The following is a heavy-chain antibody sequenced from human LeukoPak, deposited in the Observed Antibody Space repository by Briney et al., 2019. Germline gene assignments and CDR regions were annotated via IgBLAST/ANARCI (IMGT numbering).Heavy chain of an antibody. Sequence: AASVKVSCKASGYTFSNYDIKWERQATGQGLEWMGWMRPNSDNTGYAQKFQGRLTMTTNTSINTAYMELNSLTSEDTAVYYCARGSQRGGNSDWGQGTLVTVSS. CDR3: ARGSQRGGNSD. J-gene: IGHJ4*02. CDR1: GYTFSNYD. CDR2: MRPNSDNT. V-gene: IGHV1-8*02. D-gene: IGHD4-23*01.